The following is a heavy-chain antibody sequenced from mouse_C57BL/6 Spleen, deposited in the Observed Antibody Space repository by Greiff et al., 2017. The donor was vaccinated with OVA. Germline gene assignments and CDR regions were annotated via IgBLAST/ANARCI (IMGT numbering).Heavy chain of an antibody. J-gene: IGHJ2*01. D-gene: IGHD2-3*01. V-gene: IGHV3-6*01. Sequence: EVKLEESGPGLVKPSQSLSLTCSVTGYSITSGYYWNWIRQFPGNKLEWMGYISYDGSNNYNPSLKNRISITRDTSKNQFFLKLNSVTTEDTATYYCARDDGYYGYFDYWGQGTTLTVSS. CDR1: GYSITSGYY. CDR2: ISYDGSN. CDR3: ARDDGYYGYFDY.